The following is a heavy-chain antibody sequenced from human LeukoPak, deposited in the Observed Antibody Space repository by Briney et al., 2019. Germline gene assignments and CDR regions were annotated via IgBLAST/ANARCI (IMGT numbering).Heavy chain of an antibody. CDR3: AREHMDV. CDR1: GGTFSSYA. J-gene: IGHJ6*03. Sequence: GSSVKVSCKASGGTFSSYAISWVRQAPGQGLEWMGWINPNSGGTNYAQKFQGRVTMTRDTSISTAYMELSRLRSDDTAVYYCAREHMDVWGKGTTVTVSS. V-gene: IGHV1-2*02. CDR2: INPNSGGT.